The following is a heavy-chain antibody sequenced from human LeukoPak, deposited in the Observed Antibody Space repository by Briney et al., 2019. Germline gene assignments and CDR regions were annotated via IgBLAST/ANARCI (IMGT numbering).Heavy chain of an antibody. CDR1: GYSFANYW. J-gene: IGHJ4*02. Sequence: GESLKISCKGSGYSFANYWIGWVRQTPGKGLEYMALIYPGDSDTRYNPSFQGQVTISADKSISTAYLQWSSLKASDTAMYYCVRLASGRALIYFESWGQGTLVTVSS. CDR3: VRLASGRALIYFES. V-gene: IGHV5-51*01. D-gene: IGHD3-10*01. CDR2: IYPGDSDT.